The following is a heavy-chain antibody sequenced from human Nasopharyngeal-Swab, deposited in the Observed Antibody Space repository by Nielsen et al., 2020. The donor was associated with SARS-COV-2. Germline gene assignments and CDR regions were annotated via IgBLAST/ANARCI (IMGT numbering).Heavy chain of an antibody. CDR3: ANAHVYSSSWYEGYYYYYGMDV. J-gene: IGHJ6*02. CDR1: GFTFSSYS. Sequence: GESLKISCAASGFTFSSYSMNWVRQAPGKGLEWVSAISGSGGSTYYADSVKGRFTISRDNSKNTLYLQMNSLRAEDTAVYYCANAHVYSSSWYEGYYYYYGMDVWGQGTTVTVSS. V-gene: IGHV3-23*01. D-gene: IGHD6-13*01. CDR2: ISGSGGST.